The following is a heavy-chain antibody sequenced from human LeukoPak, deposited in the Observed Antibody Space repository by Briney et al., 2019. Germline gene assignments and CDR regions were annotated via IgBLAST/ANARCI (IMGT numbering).Heavy chain of an antibody. Sequence: GGSLRLSCAASGFTFSSYSMNWVRQAPGKGLEWVSYISSSSSTIYYADSVKGRFTISRGNAKNSLYLQMNSLRAEDTAVYYCARGGVLRYFDWLLVYWGQGTLVTVSS. CDR2: ISSSSSTI. D-gene: IGHD3-9*01. V-gene: IGHV3-48*01. J-gene: IGHJ4*02. CDR3: ARGGVLRYFDWLLVY. CDR1: GFTFSSYS.